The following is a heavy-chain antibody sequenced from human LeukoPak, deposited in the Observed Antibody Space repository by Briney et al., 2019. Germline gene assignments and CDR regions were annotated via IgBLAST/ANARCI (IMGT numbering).Heavy chain of an antibody. CDR3: ARATYYYDSSGLNWFDP. V-gene: IGHV4-31*03. CDR1: GGSISSGGYY. D-gene: IGHD3-22*01. J-gene: IGHJ5*02. CDR2: IYYSGST. Sequence: SQTLSLTCTVSGGSISSGGYYWSWIRQHPGKGLEWIGYIYYSGSTYYNPSLKSRVTISVDTSKNQFSLKLSSVTAADTAVYYCARATYYYDSSGLNWFDPWGQGTLVTVSS.